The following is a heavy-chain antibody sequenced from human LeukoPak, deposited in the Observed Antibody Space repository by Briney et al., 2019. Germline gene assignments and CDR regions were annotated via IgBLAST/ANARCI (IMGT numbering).Heavy chain of an antibody. CDR2: INQDASAK. V-gene: IGHV3-7*01. J-gene: IGHJ6*03. CDR1: GFTFGDYA. CDR3: AKEGDSSGWNYYYYMDV. D-gene: IGHD6-19*01. Sequence: PGGSLRLSCTASGFTFGDYAMTWVRQAPGKGLEWVANINQDASAKYYVDSVKGRFTISRDNAKKSLYLLMNNLTAEDTAVYYCAKEGDSSGWNYYYYMDVWGKGTTVTVSS.